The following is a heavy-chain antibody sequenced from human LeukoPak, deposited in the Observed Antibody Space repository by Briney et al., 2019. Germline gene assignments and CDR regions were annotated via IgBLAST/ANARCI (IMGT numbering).Heavy chain of an antibody. CDR3: ARGGYSDSSAADMT. CDR2: IYYSGST. Sequence: PSETLSLTCTVSGGSISSGGYYWSWIRQHPGKGLEWIGYIYYSGSTYYNPSLKSRVTISVDTSKNQFSLKLSSVTAADTAVYYCARGGYSDSSAADMTWGQGTLVTVSS. V-gene: IGHV4-31*03. J-gene: IGHJ5*02. CDR1: GGSISSGGYY. D-gene: IGHD3-22*01.